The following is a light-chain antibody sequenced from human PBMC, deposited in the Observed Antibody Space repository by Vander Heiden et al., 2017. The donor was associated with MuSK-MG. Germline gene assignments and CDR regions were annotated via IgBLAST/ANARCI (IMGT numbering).Light chain of an antibody. CDR3: QQYDNLPGYT. V-gene: IGKV1-33*01. CDR1: QDISNY. CDR2: DAS. J-gene: IGKJ2*01. Sequence: DIQMTQSPSSLSASVGDRVTITCQASQDISNYLNWYQQKPGKAPKLLIYDASNLETGVPSRFSGSGSGTDFTFTISSRQPEDIAPYYCQQYDNLPGYTFGQGTKLEIK.